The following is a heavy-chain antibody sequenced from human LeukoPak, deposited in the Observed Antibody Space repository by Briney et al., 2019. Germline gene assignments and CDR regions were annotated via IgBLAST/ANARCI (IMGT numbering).Heavy chain of an antibody. Sequence: GGSLRLSCAASGFTFSSYSMNWVRQAPGKGLEWVSSISSSSSYIYYADSVKGRFTISRDNAKNSLYLQMNSLRAEDTAVYYCARDPYCGGDCYSYFQHWGQGTLVTVSS. V-gene: IGHV3-21*01. J-gene: IGHJ1*01. D-gene: IGHD2-21*02. CDR3: ARDPYCGGDCYSYFQH. CDR1: GFTFSSYS. CDR2: ISSSSSYI.